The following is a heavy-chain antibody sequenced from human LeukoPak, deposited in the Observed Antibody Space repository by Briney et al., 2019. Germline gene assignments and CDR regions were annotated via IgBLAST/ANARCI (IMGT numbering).Heavy chain of an antibody. CDR3: ARSPKRAGVGAPTYYFDY. CDR1: GYTFTGYY. D-gene: IGHD1-26*01. V-gene: IGHV1-2*02. CDR2: INPNSGGT. Sequence: ASVKVSCKASGYTFTGYYMHWVRQAPGQGLEWMGWINPNSGGTNYAQKSQGRVTMTRDTSISTAYMELSRLRSDDTAVYYCARSPKRAGVGAPTYYFDYWGQGTLVTVSS. J-gene: IGHJ4*02.